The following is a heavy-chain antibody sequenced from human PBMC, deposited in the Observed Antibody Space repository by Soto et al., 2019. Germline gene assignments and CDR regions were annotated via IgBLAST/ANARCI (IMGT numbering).Heavy chain of an antibody. CDR2: INPSGGST. CDR1: GYTFTSYY. V-gene: IGHV1-46*01. Sequence: ASVKVSCKASGYTFTSYYMHWVRQAPGQGLEWMGIINPSGGSTSYAQKFQGRVTMTRDTSTSTVYMELSSLRSEDTAVYYCARAIGYCISTIFYESLGGTDVWGQGTTVTVSS. J-gene: IGHJ6*02. D-gene: IGHD2-2*01. CDR3: ARAIGYCISTIFYESLGGTDV.